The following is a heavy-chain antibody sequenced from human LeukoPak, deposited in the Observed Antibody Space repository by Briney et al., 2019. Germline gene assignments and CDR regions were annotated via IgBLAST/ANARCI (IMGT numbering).Heavy chain of an antibody. CDR3: ATQLYSSSWYFGFDP. V-gene: IGHV1-24*01. CDR1: GYTLTELS. CDR2: FDPEDGET. J-gene: IGHJ5*02. D-gene: IGHD6-13*01. Sequence: ASVTVSCKVSGYTLTELSMHWVRQAPGKGLEWMGGFDPEDGETIYAQKFQGRVTMTEDTSTDTAYMELSSLRSEDTAVYYCATQLYSSSWYFGFDPWGQGTLVTVSS.